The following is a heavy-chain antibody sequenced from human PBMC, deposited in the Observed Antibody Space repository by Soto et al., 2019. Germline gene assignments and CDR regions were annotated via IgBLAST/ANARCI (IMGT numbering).Heavy chain of an antibody. Sequence: KTSETLSLTCTVSGGSISSGDYYWSWIRQPPGKGLEWIGYIYYSGSTYYNPSLKSRVTISVDTSKNQFSLKLSSVTAADTAVYYCARALVYYDFWSGYYTGNWFDPWGQGTLVTVSS. CDR1: GGSISSGDYY. CDR3: ARALVYYDFWSGYYTGNWFDP. D-gene: IGHD3-3*01. V-gene: IGHV4-30-4*01. CDR2: IYYSGST. J-gene: IGHJ5*02.